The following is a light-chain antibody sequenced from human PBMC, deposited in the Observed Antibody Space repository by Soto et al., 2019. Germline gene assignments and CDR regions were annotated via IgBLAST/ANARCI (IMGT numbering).Light chain of an antibody. CDR3: TSYAGTYSFFYV. J-gene: IGLJ1*01. CDR1: SSDVGAYNY. V-gene: IGLV2-8*01. CDR2: EVS. Sequence: SVETQPPSASGSPGQSVNISCTGTSSDVGAYNYVSWYQQLPGKAPKLIIYEVSKRPSGVPDRFSGSKSGNAASLTVSGLQAEDEADYYCTSYAGTYSFFYVFGTGTKVTVL.